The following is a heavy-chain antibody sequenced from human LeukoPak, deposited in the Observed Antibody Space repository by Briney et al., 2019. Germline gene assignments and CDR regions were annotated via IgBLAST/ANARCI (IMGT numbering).Heavy chain of an antibody. J-gene: IGHJ6*03. CDR1: GGSISSGSYY. Sequence: SETLSLTCTVSGGSISSGSYYWSWIRQPAGKGLEWIGRIYTSGSTNYNPSLKSRVTISIDTSKNQFSLKLSSVTAADTAVYYCARVRRYYGSGSYYYYYMDVWGKGTTVTVSS. CDR2: IYTSGST. V-gene: IGHV4-61*02. D-gene: IGHD3-10*01. CDR3: ARVRRYYGSGSYYYYYMDV.